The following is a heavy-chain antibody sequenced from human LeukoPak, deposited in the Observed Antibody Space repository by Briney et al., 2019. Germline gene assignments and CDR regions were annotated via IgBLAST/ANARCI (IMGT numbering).Heavy chain of an antibody. CDR1: GYTFTGYY. CDR3: ASDILYYYGMDV. V-gene: IGHV1-2*02. Sequence: ASVKVSCKASGYTFTGYYMHWVRQAPGQGLEWMGWINPNSGGTNYAQKFQGRVTMTRDTSISTAYMELSRLRSGDTAVYYCASDILYYYGMDVWGQGTTVTVSS. CDR2: INPNSGGT. J-gene: IGHJ6*02. D-gene: IGHD2-2*02.